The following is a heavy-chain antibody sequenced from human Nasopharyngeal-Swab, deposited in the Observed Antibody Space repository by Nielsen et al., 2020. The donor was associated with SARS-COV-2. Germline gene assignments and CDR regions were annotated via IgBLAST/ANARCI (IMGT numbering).Heavy chain of an antibody. D-gene: IGHD1-26*01. Sequence: GGSLRLSCVASGFTFSSYPMHWVRQAPGKGLEWVAVISYDGSNEHYVDSVEGRFTISRDNSKNTLYLQMNSLRPEDTAVYYCARVWQMGELVGGLAYWGQGTLVTVSS. CDR2: ISYDGSNE. CDR1: GFTFSSYP. J-gene: IGHJ4*02. CDR3: ARVWQMGELVGGLAY. V-gene: IGHV3-30-3*01.